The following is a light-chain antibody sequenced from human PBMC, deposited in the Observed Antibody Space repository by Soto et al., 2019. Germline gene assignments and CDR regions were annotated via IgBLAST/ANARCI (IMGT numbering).Light chain of an antibody. V-gene: IGKV3-15*01. CDR3: QQYGSSPTIT. Sequence: ETVMTQSPATLSVSPGAGGPLSCRARQTINNNLAWYPQKPGQAPRLLIFGASTRARGIPARFSGGGSGTEFTLTISSLQSEDFAVYYCQQYGSSPTITFGQGTRLEIK. CDR1: QTINNN. CDR2: GAS. J-gene: IGKJ5*01.